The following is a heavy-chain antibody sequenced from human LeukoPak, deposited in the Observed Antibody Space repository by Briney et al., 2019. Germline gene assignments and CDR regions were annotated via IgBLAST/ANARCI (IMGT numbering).Heavy chain of an antibody. CDR2: IYWDDDK. V-gene: IGHV2-5*02. CDR3: AHSGLGWELLPLDY. CDR1: GFSHSTSGVG. D-gene: IGHD1-26*01. Sequence: SGPTLVNPTQTLTLTCTFSGFSHSTSGVGVGWIRQPPGKALEWHALIYWDDDKRYSPSLKSRLTITKDTSKNQVVLTMTNMDPVDTATYYCAHSGLGWELLPLDYWGQGTLVTVSS. J-gene: IGHJ4*02.